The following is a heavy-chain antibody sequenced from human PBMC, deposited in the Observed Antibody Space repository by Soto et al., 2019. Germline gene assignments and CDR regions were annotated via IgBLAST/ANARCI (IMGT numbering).Heavy chain of an antibody. CDR2: IKQDGSEK. CDR3: AXEVTSCYDCYYYYMDV. D-gene: IGHD2-2*01. Sequence: GGSLRLSCAASGFTFSSYWMSWVRQAPGKGLEWVANIKQDGSEKYYVDSVKGRFTISRXXAXXXXXXXXXXXRAEDXXVYYCAXEVTSCYDCYYYYMDVWGKGTTVTVSS. J-gene: IGHJ6*03. CDR1: GFTFSSYW. V-gene: IGHV3-7*01.